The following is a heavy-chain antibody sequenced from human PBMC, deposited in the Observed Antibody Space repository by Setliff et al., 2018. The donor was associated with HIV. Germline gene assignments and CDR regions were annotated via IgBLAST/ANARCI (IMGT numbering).Heavy chain of an antibody. CDR2: IYHSGCT. CDR1: GYSISSGYY. CDR3: AREGQLGGGGGFDY. D-gene: IGHD6-6*01. J-gene: IGHJ4*02. V-gene: IGHV4-38-2*02. Sequence: SETLSLTCAVSGYSISSGYYWGWIRQPPGKGLEWIGSIYHSGCTYYNPSLKNRVTISVDTSKNQFSLKLSSVTAADTAVYYCAREGQLGGGGGFDYWGQGTLVTVSS.